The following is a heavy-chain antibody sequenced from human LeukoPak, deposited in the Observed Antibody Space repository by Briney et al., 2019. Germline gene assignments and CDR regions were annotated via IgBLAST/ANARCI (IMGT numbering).Heavy chain of an antibody. Sequence: ASVKVSCKASGYNFPSYGINWVRQAPGQGLEWMGWIRPHTGEINIAQRFHDRVNMHTDTSTTSAYMELRSLRFGDTAVYYWERDGGGKGSSIFYWGQGSLVTVSS. CDR1: GYNFPSYG. V-gene: IGHV1-18*01. J-gene: IGHJ4*02. D-gene: IGHD2/OR15-2a*01. CDR3: ERDGGGKGSSIFY. CDR2: IRPHTGEI.